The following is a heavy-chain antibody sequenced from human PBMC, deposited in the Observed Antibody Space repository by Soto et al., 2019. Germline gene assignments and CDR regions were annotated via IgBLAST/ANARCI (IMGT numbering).Heavy chain of an antibody. CDR2: IFSSGST. D-gene: IGHD6-6*01. CDR1: GGSINTFY. J-gene: IGHJ4*02. Sequence: ETLSLTCTVSGGSINTFYWSWVRQPAGKGLEWIGRIFSSGSTSFNPSLESRVAMSVDTSKNHFSLNLSSVTAADMAVYYCAKAPDRYSSSSSFLDYWGQGTLVTVSS. V-gene: IGHV4-4*07. CDR3: AKAPDRYSSSSSFLDY.